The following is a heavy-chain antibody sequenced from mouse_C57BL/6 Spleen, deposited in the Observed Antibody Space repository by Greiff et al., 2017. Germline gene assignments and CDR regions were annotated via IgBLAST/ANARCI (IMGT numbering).Heavy chain of an antibody. D-gene: IGHD1-1*01. J-gene: IGHJ2*01. V-gene: IGHV1-81*01. CDR2: IYPRSGNT. CDR3: AREGYYGSRFDY. CDR1: GYTFTSYG. Sequence: VQLQQSGAELARPGASVKLSCKASGYTFTSYGISWVKQRTGQGLEWIGEIYPRSGNTYYNEKFKGKATLTADKSSSTAYMELRSLTSEDSAVYFCAREGYYGSRFDYWGQGTTLTVSS.